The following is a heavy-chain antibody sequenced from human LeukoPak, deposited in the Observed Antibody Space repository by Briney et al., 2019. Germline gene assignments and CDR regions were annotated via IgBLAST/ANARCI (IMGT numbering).Heavy chain of an antibody. D-gene: IGHD4-11*01. V-gene: IGHV3-11*01. CDR2: ISSSGSTI. CDR3: ARAGSRLTTNPFDH. CDR1: GFTFSDYY. J-gene: IGHJ4*02. Sequence: GGSLRLSCAASGFTFSDYYMSWIRQAPGKGLEWVSYISSSGSTIYYADSVKGRFTISRDNAKNSLYLQMNSLRAEDTAAYYCARAGSRLTTNPFDHWGQGTLVTVSS.